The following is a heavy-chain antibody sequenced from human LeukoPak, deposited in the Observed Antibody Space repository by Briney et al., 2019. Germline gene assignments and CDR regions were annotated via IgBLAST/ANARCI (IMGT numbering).Heavy chain of an antibody. CDR3: ARVDSGSWSDYYYGMDV. CDR1: GGSFSGYY. CDR2: INHSGST. V-gene: IGHV4-34*01. Sequence: SETLSLTCAVYGGSFSGYYWSWIRQPPGKGLEWIGEINHSGSTNYNPSLKSRVTILIDTSKNQFSLKLSSVTAADTAVYYCARVDSGSWSDYYYGMDVWGKGTTVTVSS. J-gene: IGHJ6*04. D-gene: IGHD6-13*01.